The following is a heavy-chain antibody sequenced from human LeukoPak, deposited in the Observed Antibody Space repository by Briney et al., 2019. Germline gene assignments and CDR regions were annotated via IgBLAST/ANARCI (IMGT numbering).Heavy chain of an antibody. Sequence: SETLSLTCTVSGGSISSGGYYWSWIRQFPGKGLEWIGHIYYSGSTYYNPSLKSRATISVDTSKNQFSLKLTSVTAADAAVYYCARVGVDGDLFDYWGQGTLVTVSS. V-gene: IGHV4-31*03. CDR1: GGSISSGGYY. D-gene: IGHD2-21*01. J-gene: IGHJ4*02. CDR3: ARVGVDGDLFDY. CDR2: IYYSGST.